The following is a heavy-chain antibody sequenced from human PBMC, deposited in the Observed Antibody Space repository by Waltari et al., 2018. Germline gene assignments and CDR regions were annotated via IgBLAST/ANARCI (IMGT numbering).Heavy chain of an antibody. CDR3: AKGMVKKLVHYYYYYGMDV. J-gene: IGHJ6*02. CDR1: GFTFDDYA. V-gene: IGHV3-9*01. D-gene: IGHD6-13*01. Sequence: EVQLVESGGGLVQPGRSLRLSCAASGFTFDDYAMPWVRQAPGKGREWVSGISWNSGSIGYADSVKGRFTISRDNAKNSLYLQMNSLRAEDTALYYCAKGMVKKLVHYYYYYGMDVWGQGTTVTVSS. CDR2: ISWNSGSI.